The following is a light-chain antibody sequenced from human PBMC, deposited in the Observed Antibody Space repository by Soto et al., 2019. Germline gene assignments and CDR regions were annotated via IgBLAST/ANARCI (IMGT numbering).Light chain of an antibody. CDR1: QSINNRY. CDR2: AAS. CDR3: QQFGSSPGFT. V-gene: IGKV3-20*01. J-gene: IGKJ3*01. Sequence: EIVLTQSPGTLSLSPGERATLSCRASQSINNRYLAWYQQKPGQAPRLLIYAASSRATGIPDRFSGSGSGTDFTLTISSREPEDFAVYYCQQFGSSPGFTFGPGTKVDIK.